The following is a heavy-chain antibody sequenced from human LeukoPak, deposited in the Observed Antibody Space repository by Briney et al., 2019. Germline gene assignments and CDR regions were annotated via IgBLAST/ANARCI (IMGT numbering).Heavy chain of an antibody. D-gene: IGHD1-26*01. Sequence: PSETLSLTCSVSSGSIRSYYWGWVRQPPGKGLEWIGRICTTGTTQYNPSLKSRVTMSVDTSTNQFSLNLRSMTAADTAVYYCGRQGYTASYYFFDYWSQGTLVAVS. CDR1: SGSIRSYY. CDR3: GRQGYTASYYFFDY. CDR2: ICTTGTT. J-gene: IGHJ4*02. V-gene: IGHV4-4*07.